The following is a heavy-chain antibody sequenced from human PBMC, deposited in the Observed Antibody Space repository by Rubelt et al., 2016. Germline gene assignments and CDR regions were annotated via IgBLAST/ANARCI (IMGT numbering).Heavy chain of an antibody. V-gene: IGHV3-64*01. CDR1: GFTFSSYA. CDR3: ARGGVPVVVADGPSYYFDY. J-gene: IGHJ4*02. D-gene: IGHD2-15*01. CDR2: ISSNGGST. Sequence: EVQLVESGGGLVQPGGSLRLSCAASGFTFSSYAMHWVRQAPGKGLEYVSAISSNGGSTYYANFVKGRFTISRDNSKNTLDLQMGSLRAEEMAVYYCARGGVPVVVADGPSYYFDYWGQGTLVTVSS.